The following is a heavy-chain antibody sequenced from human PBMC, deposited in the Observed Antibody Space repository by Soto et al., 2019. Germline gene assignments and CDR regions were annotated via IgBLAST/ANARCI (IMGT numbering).Heavy chain of an antibody. J-gene: IGHJ4*02. CDR1: GFTFSSYW. CDR3: ARDADDYGDLYYFDY. Sequence: EVQLVESGGGLVQPGGSLRLSCAASGFTFSSYWMSWVRQAPGKGLEWVANIKQDGSEKYYVDSVKGRFTISRDNAKNSLYLQMNSLRAEDTAVYYCARDADDYGDLYYFDYWGQGTLVTVSS. D-gene: IGHD4-17*01. V-gene: IGHV3-7*01. CDR2: IKQDGSEK.